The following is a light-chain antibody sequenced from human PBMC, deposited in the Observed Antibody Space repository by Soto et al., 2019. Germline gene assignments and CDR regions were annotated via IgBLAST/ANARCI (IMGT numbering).Light chain of an antibody. CDR2: EVS. CDR3: TSPTPGSLYV. CDR1: NSDVGIYDF. J-gene: IGLJ1*01. Sequence: QSVLTQPASVSGTPGQSITISCTGSNSDVGIYDFVSWYQHHPGRAPKLIVSEVSHRPSGVSNRFSGSKSGNTASLTISGLQAEDEADYFCTSPTPGSLYVFGTGTKVTVL. V-gene: IGLV2-14*01.